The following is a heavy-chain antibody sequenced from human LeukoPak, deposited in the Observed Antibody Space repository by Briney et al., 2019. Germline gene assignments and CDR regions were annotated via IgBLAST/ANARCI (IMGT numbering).Heavy chain of an antibody. V-gene: IGHV3-48*01. J-gene: IGHJ4*02. CDR2: ISSSSSTI. CDR3: ARGGHY. CDR1: GFTLSSYS. D-gene: IGHD1-26*01. Sequence: GGSLRLSCAASGFTLSSYSMSWVGQAPGKGLEWVSYISSSSSTIYYADSVKGRFTISRDNAKNSLYLQMNSLRAEDTAVYYCARGGHYWGQGTLVTVSS.